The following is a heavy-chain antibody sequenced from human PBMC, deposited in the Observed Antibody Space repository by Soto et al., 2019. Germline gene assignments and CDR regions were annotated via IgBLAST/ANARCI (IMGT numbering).Heavy chain of an antibody. V-gene: IGHV3-23*01. CDR3: ARDRWEWLQLPPFDY. CDR1: GFTFSSYW. Sequence: PXGSLRLSCAASGFTFSSYWMIWVRQAPGKGLEWVSVITGSGGSTYYADSVKGRFTISRDTSKNTLYLQMNSLRAEDTAIYYCARDRWEWLQLPPFDYWGQGTLVTV. J-gene: IGHJ4*02. D-gene: IGHD5-12*01. CDR2: ITGSGGST.